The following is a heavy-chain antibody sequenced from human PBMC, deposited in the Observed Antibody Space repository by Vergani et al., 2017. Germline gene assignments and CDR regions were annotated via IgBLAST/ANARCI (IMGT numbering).Heavy chain of an antibody. CDR1: GFTFSSYG. V-gene: IGHV3-30*18. CDR2: ISYDGSNK. D-gene: IGHD6-19*01. Sequence: QVQLVESGGGVVQPGRSLRLSCAASGFTFSSYGMHWVRQAPGKGLEWVAVISYDGSNKYYADSVKGRFTISRDNAKNSLNLQMNSLRAEDTALYYCAKDGSGWYGGGTLDYWGQGTLVTVSS. CDR3: AKDGSGWYGGGTLDY. J-gene: IGHJ4*02.